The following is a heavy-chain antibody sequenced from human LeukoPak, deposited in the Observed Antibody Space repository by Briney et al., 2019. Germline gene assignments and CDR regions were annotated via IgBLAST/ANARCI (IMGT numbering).Heavy chain of an antibody. CDR3: ARDYCSGRSCYSEFFRFDP. D-gene: IGHD2-15*01. V-gene: IGHV1-2*02. CDR2: INTNSGGT. Sequence: ASVKVSCKASGYTFTGYYMHWVRQAPGQGLEWMGWINTNSGGTNYAQEFQGRVTMTRDTSITTAYMELSRLRSDDTAVYYCARDYCSGRSCYSEFFRFDPWGQGTLVTVSS. J-gene: IGHJ5*02. CDR1: GYTFTGYY.